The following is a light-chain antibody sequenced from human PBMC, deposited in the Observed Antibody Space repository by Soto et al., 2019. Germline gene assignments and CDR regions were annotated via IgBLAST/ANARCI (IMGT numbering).Light chain of an antibody. V-gene: IGKV3-15*01. Sequence: EIVMTQSPATLSESPGERATLSCRASQSVSSNLAWYQQKRGQAPRLLIYGTSTRATGIPARFSGSGSGTEFTLTISSLQPDDFATYYCQQYNSWGTFGQGTKVEIK. CDR2: GTS. CDR3: QQYNSWGT. J-gene: IGKJ1*01. CDR1: QSVSSN.